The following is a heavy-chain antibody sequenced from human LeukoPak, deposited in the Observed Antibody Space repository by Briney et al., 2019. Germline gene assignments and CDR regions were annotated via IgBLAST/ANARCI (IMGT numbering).Heavy chain of an antibody. V-gene: IGHV3-53*01. CDR2: IYSGGST. CDR1: GFTLSSNY. Sequence: GGSLRLSCAASGFTLSSNYMSWVSQAPGKGLEWDSIIYSGGSTFYTDSVKGRFTISRDNSKNTLHRQMHSLRAEDTAVYYCAGYPLMGPTGYWGQGTLVTVSS. D-gene: IGHD2-8*01. CDR3: AGYPLMGPTGY. J-gene: IGHJ4*02.